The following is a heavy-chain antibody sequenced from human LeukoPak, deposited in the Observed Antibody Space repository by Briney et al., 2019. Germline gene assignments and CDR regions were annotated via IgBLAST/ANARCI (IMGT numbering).Heavy chain of an antibody. Sequence: SETLSLTCAVYGGSFSGYYWGWIRQPPGKGLEWIGSIYHSGSTYYNPSLKSRVTISVDTSKNQFSLKLSSVTAADTAVYYCARISRSSSSIDYWGQGTLVTVPS. V-gene: IGHV4-38-2*01. D-gene: IGHD6-6*01. J-gene: IGHJ4*02. CDR2: IYHSGST. CDR3: ARISRSSSSIDY. CDR1: GGSFSGYY.